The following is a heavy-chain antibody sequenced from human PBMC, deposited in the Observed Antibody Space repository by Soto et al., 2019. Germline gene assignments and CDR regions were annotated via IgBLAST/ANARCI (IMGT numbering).Heavy chain of an antibody. V-gene: IGHV1-46*03. CDR2: INPSGGST. Sequence: GASVKVSCKASGYTFTSYYMHWVRQAPGQGLEWMGIINPSGGSTSYAQKFQGRVTMTRDTSTSTVYMELSSLRSEDTAVYYCARGLKGCSSTSCYGTVRYYYYYMDVWGKGTTVTVSS. D-gene: IGHD2-2*01. CDR3: ARGLKGCSSTSCYGTVRYYYYYMDV. CDR1: GYTFTSYY. J-gene: IGHJ6*03.